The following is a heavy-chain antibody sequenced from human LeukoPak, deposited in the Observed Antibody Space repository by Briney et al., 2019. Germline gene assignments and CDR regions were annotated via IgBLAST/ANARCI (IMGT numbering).Heavy chain of an antibody. CDR3: AGLETTADY. J-gene: IGHJ4*02. D-gene: IGHD4-17*01. V-gene: IGHV4-39*07. Sequence: KPSETLSLTCTVSGGSISSSSYYWGWIRQPPGRGLEWIESIYYSGSTYYNQSLKSRVTISVNTSKNQFSLKLSSVTAADTAVYYCAGLETTADYWGQGTLLTVSS. CDR1: GGSISSSSYY. CDR2: IYYSGST.